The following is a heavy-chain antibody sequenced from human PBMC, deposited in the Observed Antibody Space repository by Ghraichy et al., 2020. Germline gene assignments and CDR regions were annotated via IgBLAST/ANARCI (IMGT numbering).Heavy chain of an antibody. D-gene: IGHD2-8*01. V-gene: IGHV4-4*07. J-gene: IGHJ3*02. CDR3: ARLQKQRLSSDAFDI. CDR1: GGSISSYY. Sequence: SETLSLTCTVSGGSISSYYWSWIRQPAGKGLEWIGRIYTSGSTNYNPSLKSRVTMSVDTSKNQFSLKLSSVTAADTAVYYCARLQKQRLSSDAFDIWGQGTMVTVSS. CDR2: IYTSGST.